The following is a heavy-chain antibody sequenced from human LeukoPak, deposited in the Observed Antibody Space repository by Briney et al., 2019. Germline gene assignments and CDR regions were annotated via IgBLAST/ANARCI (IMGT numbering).Heavy chain of an antibody. Sequence: SETLSLTCTVSGGSISSSSYYWGWIRQPPGKGLEWIGSIYYSGSTYYNPSLKSRVTISVDTSKNQFSLKLSSVTAADTAVYYCARPYYYGSGSYYRRHNWFDPWGQGTLVTVSS. CDR2: IYYSGST. CDR1: GGSISSSSYY. J-gene: IGHJ5*02. D-gene: IGHD3-10*01. CDR3: ARPYYYGSGSYYRRHNWFDP. V-gene: IGHV4-39*01.